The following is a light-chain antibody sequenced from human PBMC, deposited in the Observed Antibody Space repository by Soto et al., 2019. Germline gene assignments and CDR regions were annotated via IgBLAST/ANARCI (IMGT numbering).Light chain of an antibody. Sequence: EIVLTQSPGTMSLSPGERATLSCRASQSVSSTYLAWYQQKPGQAPRLLIYAATTRATGIPDRFSGSGSGTDFTLTISRLEPEHFALYYCQQFGSSQLTFGGGTNVEIK. J-gene: IGKJ4*01. CDR2: AAT. V-gene: IGKV3-20*01. CDR3: QQFGSSQLT. CDR1: QSVSSTY.